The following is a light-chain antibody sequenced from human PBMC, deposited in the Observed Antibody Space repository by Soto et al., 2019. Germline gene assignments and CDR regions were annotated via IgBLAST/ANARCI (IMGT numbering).Light chain of an antibody. Sequence: EIVLTQSPATLSLSPGQRATLSCSASQNVANYLDWYQQKPGQAPRLLIYGAYSRATGITDRFSGTGSETDFTLTISRLEPEDFAVYYCQQYDNSPITFGPGTRLDIK. CDR2: GAY. V-gene: IGKV3-20*01. J-gene: IGKJ5*01. CDR3: QQYDNSPIT. CDR1: QNVANY.